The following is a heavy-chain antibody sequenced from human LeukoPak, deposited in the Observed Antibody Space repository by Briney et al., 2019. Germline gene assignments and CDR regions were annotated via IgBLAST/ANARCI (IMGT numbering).Heavy chain of an antibody. V-gene: IGHV4-34*01. J-gene: IGHJ3*01. CDR3: ASRTLRYFGPIT. CDR2: INHSGST. D-gene: IGHD3-9*01. CDR1: GGSFSGYY. Sequence: AETLSLTCAVYGGSFSGYYWSWIRQPPGKGREWIGEINHSGSTNYNPSLKSRVTTSVDTSKNQFSLKLSSVTAADTGVYYCASRTLRYFGPITWGQGTMVTVSS.